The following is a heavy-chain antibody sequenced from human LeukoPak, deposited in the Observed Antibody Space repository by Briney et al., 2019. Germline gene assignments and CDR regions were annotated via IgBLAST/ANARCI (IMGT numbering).Heavy chain of an antibody. CDR1: GYTFTSYD. CDR3: ARVMGIAVANDY. V-gene: IGHV1-8*01. Sequence: ASVKVSCKASGYTFTSYDINWVRQATGQGLEWMGWMNPNSGNTGYAQKFQGRVTMTRNTSISTAYMELRSLRSEDTAVYYCARVMGIAVANDYWGQGTLVTVSS. D-gene: IGHD6-19*01. J-gene: IGHJ4*02. CDR2: MNPNSGNT.